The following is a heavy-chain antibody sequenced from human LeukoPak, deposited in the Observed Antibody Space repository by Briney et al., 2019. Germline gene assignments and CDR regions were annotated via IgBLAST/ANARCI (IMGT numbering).Heavy chain of an antibody. D-gene: IGHD1-14*01. V-gene: IGHV3-7*01. Sequence: GGSLRLSCAASGFTFSSYGMHWVRQAPGKGLEWVAKIKQDGSKKDYVDSVKGRFTISRDNAKNSLYLEMSSLRVEDTGIHYCARENPYVSWGQGTLVTVSS. CDR2: IKQDGSKK. CDR3: ARENPYVS. J-gene: IGHJ5*02. CDR1: GFTFSSYG.